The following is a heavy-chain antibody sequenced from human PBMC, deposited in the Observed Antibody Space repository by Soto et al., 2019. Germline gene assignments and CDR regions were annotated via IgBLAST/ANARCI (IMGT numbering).Heavy chain of an antibody. J-gene: IGHJ4*02. Sequence: GASVKVSCKASGYTFTSYGISWVRQAPGQGLEWMGWISAYNGNTNYAQKLQGRVTMTTDTSTSTAYMELRSLRSDDTAVYYCARDPTVFWSGYYSLGCDYWGQGTLVTVSS. CDR2: ISAYNGNT. CDR3: ARDPTVFWSGYYSLGCDY. D-gene: IGHD3-3*01. V-gene: IGHV1-18*01. CDR1: GYTFTSYG.